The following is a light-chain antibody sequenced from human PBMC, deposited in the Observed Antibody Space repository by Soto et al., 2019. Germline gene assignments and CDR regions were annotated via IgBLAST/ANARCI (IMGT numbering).Light chain of an antibody. CDR1: SSDVGTFNL. CDR2: EVS. V-gene: IGLV2-23*02. J-gene: IGLJ3*02. Sequence: QSVLTQPASVSGSPGQSITISCTGTSSDVGTFNLVSWYQQYSGKAPKLLIYEVSKRPSGISDRFSGSKSGNTASLTISGLQAEDEADYYCVSYIDSSKTHWVFGGGTKVTVL. CDR3: VSYIDSSKTHWV.